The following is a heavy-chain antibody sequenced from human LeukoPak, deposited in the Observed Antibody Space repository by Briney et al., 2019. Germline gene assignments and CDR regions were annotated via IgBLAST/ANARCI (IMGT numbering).Heavy chain of an antibody. V-gene: IGHV4-30-4*01. CDR3: ARDHTLFYGMDV. J-gene: IGHJ6*02. Sequence: SQTLSLTCTVSGGSISSGDYYWSWIRQPPGKGLEWIGYIYYSGSTYYNPSLKSRVTISVDTSKNQFSLKLSSVTAADTAVYYCARDHTLFYGMDVWGQGTAVTVSS. CDR2: IYYSGST. CDR1: GGSISSGDYY. D-gene: IGHD2/OR15-2a*01.